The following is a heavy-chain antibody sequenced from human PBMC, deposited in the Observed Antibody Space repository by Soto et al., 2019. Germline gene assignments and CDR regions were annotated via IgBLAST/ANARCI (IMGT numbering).Heavy chain of an antibody. D-gene: IGHD4-17*01. CDR1: GASISSSNW. CDR3: ARDPLYGDLS. Sequence: SETLSLTCTVSGASISSSNWWTWVRQAPGKGLEWIGEIYHSDGPNYNPSLESRVKISLDRSSNRFFLRLKSVTVADTATYYCARDPLYGDLSWGQGTLVTVSS. V-gene: IGHV4-4*02. CDR2: IYHSDGP. J-gene: IGHJ5*02.